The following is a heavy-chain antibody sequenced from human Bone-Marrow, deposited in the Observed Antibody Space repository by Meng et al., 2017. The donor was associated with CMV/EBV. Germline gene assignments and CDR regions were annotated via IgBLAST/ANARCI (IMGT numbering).Heavy chain of an antibody. D-gene: IGHD3-22*01. V-gene: IGHV3-30*19. J-gene: IGHJ4*02. CDR2: ISYDGSNK. Sequence: GESLKISCAASGFTFRSYGMHWFRQTPGKGLEWVAVISYDGSNKYYADSVKGRFTISRDNSKNTLYLQMNSLRAEDTAVYYCARGIVVVNPYYFDYWGQGTLVTVSS. CDR1: GFTFRSYG. CDR3: ARGIVVVNPYYFDY.